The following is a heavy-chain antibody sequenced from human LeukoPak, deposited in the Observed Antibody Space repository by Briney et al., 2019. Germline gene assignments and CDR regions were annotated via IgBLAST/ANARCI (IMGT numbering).Heavy chain of an antibody. D-gene: IGHD3-22*01. CDR3: ARDNYDSSGYYFD. V-gene: IGHV3-48*03. Sequence: AGGSLRLSCAASGFTFSSYEMNWVRQAPGKGLEWVSYISSSGSTVYHADSVKGRFTISRDNAKNSLYLQMNSLRAEDTAVYYCARDNYDSSGYYFDWGQGTLVTVSS. CDR1: GFTFSSYE. J-gene: IGHJ4*02. CDR2: ISSSGSTV.